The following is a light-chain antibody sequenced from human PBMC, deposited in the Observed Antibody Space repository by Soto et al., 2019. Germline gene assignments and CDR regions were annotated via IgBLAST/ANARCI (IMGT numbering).Light chain of an antibody. Sequence: QSVLTQPPSASGTPGQRVTISCSGSSSNIGSNYVYWYQQLPGTASKLLIYSNNQRPSGVPDRFSGSKSGTSASLAISGLRSEDEADYYCAAWDDSLSGPVFGGGTKLTVL. CDR2: SNN. J-gene: IGLJ3*02. CDR1: SSNIGSNY. CDR3: AAWDDSLSGPV. V-gene: IGLV1-47*02.